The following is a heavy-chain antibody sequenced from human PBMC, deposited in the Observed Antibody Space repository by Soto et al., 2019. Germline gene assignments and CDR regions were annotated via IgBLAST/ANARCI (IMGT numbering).Heavy chain of an antibody. CDR1: GYTFTGYA. D-gene: IGHD6-19*01. V-gene: IGHV1-3*05. CDR2: INAGNGNT. Sequence: QVQLVQSGAEEKKPGASVKVSCKASGYTFTGYAMHWVRQAPGQRLEWMGWINAGNGNTKYSPKFQGRVTITRDTSVSTAYMELSSLRPEATAVYYCARAVAVPTDFDYRGQGTLVTFSS. CDR3: ARAVAVPTDFDY. J-gene: IGHJ4*02.